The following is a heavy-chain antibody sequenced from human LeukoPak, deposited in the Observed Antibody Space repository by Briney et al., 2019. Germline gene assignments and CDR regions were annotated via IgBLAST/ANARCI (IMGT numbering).Heavy chain of an antibody. Sequence: ASVKVSCKASGGTFSSYAISWVRQAPGQGLEWMGWISAYNGNTNYAQKLQGRVTMTTDTSTSTAYMELRSLRSDDTAVYYCASGRGRGYQLPLDYWGQGTLVTVSS. V-gene: IGHV1-18*01. CDR1: GGTFSSYA. CDR2: ISAYNGNT. CDR3: ASGRGRGYQLPLDY. D-gene: IGHD2-2*01. J-gene: IGHJ4*02.